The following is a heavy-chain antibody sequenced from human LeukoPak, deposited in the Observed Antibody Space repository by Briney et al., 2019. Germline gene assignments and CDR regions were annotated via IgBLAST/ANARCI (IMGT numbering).Heavy chain of an antibody. CDR1: GFTFSNAW. D-gene: IGHD6-13*01. CDR2: IRSTTDGGSV. CDR3: TTDGHRGYVNQRWVDS. J-gene: IGHJ4*02. Sequence: GGSLRLSCAASGFTFSNAWMSWVRQAPGKGLEWVGRIRSTTDGGSVDFAAPVKGRFTISRDDSKNTLYLHMNSLKTDDTAVYYCTTDGHRGYVNQRWVDSWGQGTPVTVSS. V-gene: IGHV3-15*01.